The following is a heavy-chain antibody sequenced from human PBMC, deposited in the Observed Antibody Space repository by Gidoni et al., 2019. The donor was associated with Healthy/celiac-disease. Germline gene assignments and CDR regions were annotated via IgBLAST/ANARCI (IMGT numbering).Heavy chain of an antibody. CDR3: ARTYYYDSSGPRDYYYGMDV. Sequence: QVQLVQSGAEVKKPGASVKVSCKASGYTFTSYGISWVRQAPGQGLEWMGWISAYNGNTNYAQKLQGRVTMTTDTSTSTAYMELRSLRSDDTAVYYCARTYYYDSSGPRDYYYGMDVWGQGTTVTVSS. D-gene: IGHD3-22*01. J-gene: IGHJ6*02. CDR2: ISAYNGNT. V-gene: IGHV1-18*01. CDR1: GYTFTSYG.